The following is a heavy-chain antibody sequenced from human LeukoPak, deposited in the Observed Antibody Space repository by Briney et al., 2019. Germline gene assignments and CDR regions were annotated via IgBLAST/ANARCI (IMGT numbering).Heavy chain of an antibody. D-gene: IGHD1-26*01. CDR2: ISWNSDSI. Sequence: GRPLRLSCAASGFTFDDYAMHWVRQGPGKGLEWVSGISWNSDSIGYADSVKGRFTISRDNAKNSLYLQMNSLRAEDTALYYCAKGKWYSGTYHFDYWGQGTLVTVSS. V-gene: IGHV3-9*01. CDR3: AKGKWYSGTYHFDY. J-gene: IGHJ4*02. CDR1: GFTFDDYA.